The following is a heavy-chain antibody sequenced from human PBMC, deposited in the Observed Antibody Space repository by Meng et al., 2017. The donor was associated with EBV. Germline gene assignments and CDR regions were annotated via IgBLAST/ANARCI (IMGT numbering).Heavy chain of an antibody. CDR2: FLPRLGAP. CDR3: ASESGRGYTPDY. V-gene: IGHV1-69*01. J-gene: IGHJ4*02. Sequence: QVLLVQAAAEVKTPGSSVKVSCKSSGGPFRYYAISWVRQAPGQGLEWLGGFLPRLGAPNYAQKFHGRVKITADESTSTHYMDLSSLRSEDTAIYYCASESGRGYTPDYWGQGTLVTVSS. CDR1: GGPFRYYA. D-gene: IGHD3-10*01.